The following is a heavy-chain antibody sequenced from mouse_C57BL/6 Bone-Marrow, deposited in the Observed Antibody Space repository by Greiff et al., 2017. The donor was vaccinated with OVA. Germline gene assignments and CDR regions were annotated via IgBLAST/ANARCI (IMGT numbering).Heavy chain of an antibody. Sequence: VQLQQSGPELVKPGASVKISCKASGYAFSSSWMNWVKQRPGKGLEWIGRIYPGDGDTNYNGKFKGKATLTADKSSSTAYMQLSSLTSEYSAVYFCARITTVVAEVDYWGQGTTLTVSS. V-gene: IGHV1-82*01. CDR1: GYAFSSSW. CDR2: IYPGDGDT. D-gene: IGHD1-1*01. CDR3: ARITTVVAEVDY. J-gene: IGHJ2*01.